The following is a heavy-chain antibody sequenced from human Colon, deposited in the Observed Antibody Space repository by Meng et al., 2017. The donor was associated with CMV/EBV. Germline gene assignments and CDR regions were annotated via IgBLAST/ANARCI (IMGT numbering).Heavy chain of an antibody. CDR3: ARGHDYGANSFGFDT. J-gene: IGHJ3*02. CDR2: INPNSGVT. CDR1: GYTFTGYY. Sequence: ASVTVSCQASGYTFTGYYIHWVRQAPGQGLEWMGWINPNSGVTNYAQKFQGRVTLTRDTSISTAYMELSSLRSDDTAVYYCARGHDYGANSFGFDTWGQATMVTVSS. V-gene: IGHV1-2*02. D-gene: IGHD4-23*01.